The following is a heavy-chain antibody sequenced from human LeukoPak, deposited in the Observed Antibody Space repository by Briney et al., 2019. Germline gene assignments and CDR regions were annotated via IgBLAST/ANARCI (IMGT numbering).Heavy chain of an antibody. V-gene: IGHV4-39*01. J-gene: IGHJ4*02. CDR2: ISYSGST. Sequence: SETLSVSCFVSGDSNRSGDSYWGWPPHPPGHGLEWIVTISYSGSTYYNPSLKSRVAISADTSKNQFSLKLNSVTAADTAVYYCARHFDFWGQGTLVIVSS. CDR3: ARHFDF. CDR1: GDSNRSGDSY.